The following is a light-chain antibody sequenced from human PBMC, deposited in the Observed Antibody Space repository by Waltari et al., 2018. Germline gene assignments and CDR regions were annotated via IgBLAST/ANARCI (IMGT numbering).Light chain of an antibody. V-gene: IGLV2-8*01. J-gene: IGLJ1*01. CDR3: CSYAGSDTPYV. Sequence: QSALTQPPSASGSPGQSVTSSCTGTSSDVGGHNFVSWYQHHPGKAPKVIIYEVTKRPSGVPDRFSGSKSGNTASLTVSGLQTEDEADYYCCSYAGSDTPYVFGTGTTVTVL. CDR1: SSDVGGHNF. CDR2: EVT.